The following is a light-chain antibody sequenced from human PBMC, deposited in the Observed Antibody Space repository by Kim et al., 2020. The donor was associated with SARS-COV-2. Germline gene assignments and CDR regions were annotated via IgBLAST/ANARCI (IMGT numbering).Light chain of an antibody. CDR1: QSVSTS. J-gene: IGKJ4*01. V-gene: IGKV3-11*01. Sequence: EIVLTQSPATLSLSPGERATLSCRASQSVSTSLAWYQHKPGQAPRLLIYDASNRATGIPARFSGSGSGTDFTLTISSLEPEDFAVYYCQQRSNGPPLTFGGGTKVDIK. CDR3: QQRSNGPPLT. CDR2: DAS.